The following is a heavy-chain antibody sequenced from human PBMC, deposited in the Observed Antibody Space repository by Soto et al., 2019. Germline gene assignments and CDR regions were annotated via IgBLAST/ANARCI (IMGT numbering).Heavy chain of an antibody. V-gene: IGHV3-11*01. CDR3: ARAGYSYGFTAFDI. CDR1: GFTFSDSY. Sequence: QVQLVESGGGLVKPGGSLRLSCAASGFTFSDSYMSWIRQAPGKGLEWISYISNSGATVYDADSVKGRFSISRDNAKNSLYLQMDSLSAEDTAVYYCARAGYSYGFTAFDIWGQGTRVTVSP. CDR2: ISNSGATV. J-gene: IGHJ3*02. D-gene: IGHD5-18*01.